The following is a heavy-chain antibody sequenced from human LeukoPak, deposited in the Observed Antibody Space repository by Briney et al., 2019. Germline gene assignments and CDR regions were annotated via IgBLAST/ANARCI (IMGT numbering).Heavy chain of an antibody. CDR1: GFTFSDYW. V-gene: IGHV3-7*01. CDR3: ARDLYYFDSSGYYASDL. J-gene: IGHJ5*02. Sequence: GGSLRLSCAASGFTFSDYWMSWVRQAPGKGLEWVANIKQDGSEKHYVDSLRGRFTIPRDNAKNSLDLQMNSLRAEDTAVYFCARDLYYFDSSGYYASDLWGQGTLVTVSS. CDR2: IKQDGSEK. D-gene: IGHD3-22*01.